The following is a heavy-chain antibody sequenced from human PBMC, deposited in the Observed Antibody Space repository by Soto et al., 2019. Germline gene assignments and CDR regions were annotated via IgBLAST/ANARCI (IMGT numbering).Heavy chain of an antibody. CDR2: INTKTGGT. J-gene: IGHJ5*02. CDR1: GYSFTPYY. Sequence: QVHLVQSGAEVKKPGASVKVSCKASGYSFTPYYMHWVRQAPGQGLEWMGWINTKTGGTNYAERVQGRVPMTGDTSINTAYMELSRLSSDDTAVYYCARVGPTGWFDPWGQGTVVTVSS. V-gene: IGHV1-2*02. CDR3: ARVGPTGWFDP.